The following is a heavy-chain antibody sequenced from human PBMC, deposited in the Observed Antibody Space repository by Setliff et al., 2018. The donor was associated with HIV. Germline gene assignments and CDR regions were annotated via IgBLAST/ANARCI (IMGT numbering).Heavy chain of an antibody. D-gene: IGHD2-21*02. CDR2: ISSSSSYI. J-gene: IGHJ6*03. Sequence: KAGGSLRLSCAASGFTVSTYYMNWVRQAPGKGLEWVSSISSSSSYIYYADSVKGRFTISRDNAKNSLYLQMNSLRAEDTAVYYCARDHHSKGDPINYYYMDVWGKGTTVTVSS. CDR3: ARDHHSKGDPINYYYMDV. CDR1: GFTVSTYY. V-gene: IGHV3-21*01.